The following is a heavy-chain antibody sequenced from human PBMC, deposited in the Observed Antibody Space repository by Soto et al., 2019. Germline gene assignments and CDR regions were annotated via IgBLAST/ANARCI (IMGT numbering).Heavy chain of an antibody. Sequence: QVQLVQSGAEVKKPGSSVKVSCKASGGTFSSYAISWVRQAPGQGLEWMGGFIPIFGTANYAQKFEGRVTTTADESTSSAYIELSSLSSEGTAVYYYAGDPYDYYGDWFDPWGQGTLVTVSS. V-gene: IGHV1-69*12. CDR3: AGDPYDYYGDWFDP. CDR2: FIPIFGTA. CDR1: GGTFSSYA. J-gene: IGHJ5*02. D-gene: IGHD3-10*01.